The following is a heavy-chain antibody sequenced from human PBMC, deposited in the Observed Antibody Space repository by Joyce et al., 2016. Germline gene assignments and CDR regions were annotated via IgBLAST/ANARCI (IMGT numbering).Heavy chain of an antibody. V-gene: IGHV1-69*01. CDR2: INPIFGTT. CDR1: GGTFSNYA. J-gene: IGHJ3*02. Sequence: QVQLVQSGAEVKKPGSSVKVSCKASGGTFSNYAISWVRQAPGQGLEWMGGINPIFGTTNYAQKFQGRVTITADESTSTTYMELSRLRSQDTAVYYCARGARAAAGTFDAFDIWGQGTMVTVS. D-gene: IGHD6-13*01. CDR3: ARGARAAAGTFDAFDI.